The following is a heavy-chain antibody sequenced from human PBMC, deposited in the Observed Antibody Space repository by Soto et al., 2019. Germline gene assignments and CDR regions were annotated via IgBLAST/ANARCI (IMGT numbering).Heavy chain of an antibody. CDR2: IYYSGST. CDR1: GGSISSGGYY. D-gene: IGHD3-22*01. CDR3: ASWYYYDSSGYVRWFDP. V-gene: IGHV4-31*03. Sequence: PSETLSLTCTVSGGSISSGGYYWSWIRQHPGKGLEWIGYIYYSGSTYYNPSLKSRVTISVDTSKNQFSLKLSPVTAADTAVYYCASWYYYDSSGYVRWFDPWGQGTLVTVSS. J-gene: IGHJ5*02.